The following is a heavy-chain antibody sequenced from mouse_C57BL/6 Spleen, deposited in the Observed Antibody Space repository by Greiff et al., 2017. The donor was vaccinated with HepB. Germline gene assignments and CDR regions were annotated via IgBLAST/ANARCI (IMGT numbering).Heavy chain of an antibody. Sequence: QVQLQQSGTELVRPGASVKLSCKASGYTFTDYYINWVKQRPGQGLEWIARIYPGSGNTYYNEKFKGKATLTAEKSSSTAYMQLSSLTSEDSAVYFCGRWGDYDNDFCYWGQGTTLSVSS. D-gene: IGHD2-4*01. CDR3: GRWGDYDNDFCY. CDR1: GYTFTDYY. CDR2: IYPGSGNT. J-gene: IGHJ2*01. V-gene: IGHV1-76*01.